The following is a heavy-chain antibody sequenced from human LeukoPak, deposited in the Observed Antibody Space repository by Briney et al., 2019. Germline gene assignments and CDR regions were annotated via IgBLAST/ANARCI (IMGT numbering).Heavy chain of an antibody. D-gene: IGHD7-27*01. CDR3: AKDQPWGLFDS. CDR1: GFSFSTYA. CDR2: ISGSGGST. V-gene: IGHV3-23*01. Sequence: GGSLRLSCAASGFSFSTYAMSSVRQAPGKGLEWVSLISGSGGSTYYADSVKGRFTISRDNSNNTLYLQMNSLRAEDTAVYFCAKDQPWGLFDSWGQGTLVTVSS. J-gene: IGHJ4*02.